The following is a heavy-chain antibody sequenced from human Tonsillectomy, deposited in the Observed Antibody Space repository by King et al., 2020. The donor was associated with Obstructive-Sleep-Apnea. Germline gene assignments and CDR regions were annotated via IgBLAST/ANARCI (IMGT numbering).Heavy chain of an antibody. Sequence: MQLVQSGAEVKKPGESLKISCKGSGYNFANYWIGWVRQMPGKGLEWMGIIYPGDSVTRYGPSFQGQVTISADKSINTAYLQWSSLKASDTAMYFCARPINFGAGNYYNDWGKGTLVTVSS. D-gene: IGHD3-10*01. V-gene: IGHV5-51*01. CDR2: IYPGDSVT. J-gene: IGHJ4*02. CDR1: GYNFANYW. CDR3: ARPINFGAGNYYND.